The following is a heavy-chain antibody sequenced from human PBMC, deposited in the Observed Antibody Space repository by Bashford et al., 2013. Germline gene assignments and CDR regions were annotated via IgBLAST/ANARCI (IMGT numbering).Heavy chain of an antibody. CDR2: IDWDDDI. V-gene: IGHV2-70*04. CDR3: ARSPPTYYYDSSRIYGMDV. CDR1: GFSLSSSSVG. D-gene: IGHD3-22*01. J-gene: IGHJ6*02. Sequence: SGPTLVKPTQTLTLTCTFSGFSLSSSSVGVGWIRQPPGKAPEWLARIDWDDDIFYSRSLKTRHTISKDTSKNQVVLTMTNMDPVDTATYYCARSPPTYYYDSSRIYGMDVWGQGTTVTVSS.